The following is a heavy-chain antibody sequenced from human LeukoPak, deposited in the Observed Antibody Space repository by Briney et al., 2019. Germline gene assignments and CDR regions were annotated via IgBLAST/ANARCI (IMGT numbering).Heavy chain of an antibody. CDR2: IYYSGST. D-gene: IGHD3-22*01. CDR3: ARHVVYYDSRGGLTQNQHLPDY. CDR1: GGSISSSSYY. J-gene: IGHJ4*02. Sequence: SETLSLTCTVSGGSISSSSYYWGWIRQPPGKGLEWIGSIYYSGSTYYNPSLKSRVTISVDTSKNQFSLKLSSVTAADTAVYYCARHVVYYDSRGGLTQNQHLPDYWGQGTLVTVSS. V-gene: IGHV4-39*01.